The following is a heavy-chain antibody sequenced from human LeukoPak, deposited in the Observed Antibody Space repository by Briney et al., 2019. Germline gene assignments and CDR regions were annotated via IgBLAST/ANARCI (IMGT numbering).Heavy chain of an antibody. Sequence: SGPTLVNPTQTFTLTCTFSGFSLSTSGMCVSWIRQPPGKALEWLALIDWDDDKYYSTSLKTRLTISKDTSKNQVVLTMTNMDPVDTATYYCARTHYSNYPSYWYFDLWGRGTLVTVSS. CDR2: IDWDDDK. J-gene: IGHJ2*01. D-gene: IGHD4-11*01. V-gene: IGHV2-70*01. CDR3: ARTHYSNYPSYWYFDL. CDR1: GFSLSTSGMC.